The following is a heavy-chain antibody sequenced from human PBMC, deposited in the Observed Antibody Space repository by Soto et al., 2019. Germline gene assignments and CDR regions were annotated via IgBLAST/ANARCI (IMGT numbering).Heavy chain of an antibody. Sequence: SVQVSCKASGGTFSSYAISWVRQAPGQGLEWMGIINPSGGSTSYAQKFQGRVTMTRDTSTSTVYMELSSLRSEDTAVYYCARDQPYYDILTGYRYGMDVCGQGTTVTVSS. D-gene: IGHD3-9*01. J-gene: IGHJ6*02. CDR2: INPSGGST. CDR1: GGTFSSYA. V-gene: IGHV1-46*01. CDR3: ARDQPYYDILTGYRYGMDV.